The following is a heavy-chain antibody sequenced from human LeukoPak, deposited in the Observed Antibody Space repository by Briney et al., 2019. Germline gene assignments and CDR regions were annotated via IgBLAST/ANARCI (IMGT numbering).Heavy chain of an antibody. CDR2: MSSSGIS. D-gene: IGHD6-19*01. Sequence: SETLSLTCTVSGGSISSYYWSWIRQPAGKGLEWIGRMSSSGISTYSPSLKSRVTISIDTSRNQFSMNLNSVTAADTAVYYCAKGAGPPWFDPWGQGTLVTVSS. J-gene: IGHJ5*02. CDR1: GGSISSYY. CDR3: AKGAGPPWFDP. V-gene: IGHV4-4*07.